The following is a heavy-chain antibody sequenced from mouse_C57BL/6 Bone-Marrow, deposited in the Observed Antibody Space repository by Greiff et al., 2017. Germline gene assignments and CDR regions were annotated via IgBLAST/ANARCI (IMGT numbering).Heavy chain of an antibody. V-gene: IGHV1-42*01. Sequence: EVQLQQSGPELVQPGASVKISCKASGYSFTGYYMNWVKQSPEKSLEWIGEINPSTGGTTYNQKFKAKATLTVDKSSSSANMQLKILTSENSAVYYCAVITTVGGYYAMDYGGQGTSVTVSS. CDR2: INPSTGGT. D-gene: IGHD1-1*01. CDR1: GYSFTGYY. J-gene: IGHJ4*01. CDR3: AVITTVGGYYAMDY.